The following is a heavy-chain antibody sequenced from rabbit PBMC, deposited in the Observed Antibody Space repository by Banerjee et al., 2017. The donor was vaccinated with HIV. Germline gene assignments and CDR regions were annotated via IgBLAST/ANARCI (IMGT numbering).Heavy chain of an antibody. CDR2: IYAGSSGST. J-gene: IGHJ4*01. D-gene: IGHD7-1*01. CDR3: ARDPSYADYTTYGDAGNL. CDR1: GFSWGSRYW. V-gene: IGHV1S45*01. Sequence: QEQLEESGGDLVKPEGSLTLTCTASGFSWGSRYWICWVRQAPGKGLEWIACIYAGSSGSTYYASWAKGRFTISKTSSTTVTLQMTSLTAADTATYFCARDPSYADYTTYGDAGNLWGPGPSSPS.